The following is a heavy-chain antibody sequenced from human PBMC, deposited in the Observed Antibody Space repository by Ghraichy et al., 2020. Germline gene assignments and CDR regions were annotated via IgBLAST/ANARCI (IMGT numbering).Heavy chain of an antibody. V-gene: IGHV3-11*01. J-gene: IGHJ6*02. D-gene: IGHD3-3*01. CDR3: ARDHTTQYDFWSGYYYYGMDV. CDR1: GFTFSDYY. Sequence: GGSLRLSCAASGFTFSDYYMSWIRQAPGKGLEWVSYISSSGSTIYYADSVKGRFTISRDNAKNSLYLQMNSLRAEDTAVYYCARDHTTQYDFWSGYYYYGMDVWGQGTTVTVSS. CDR2: ISSSGSTI.